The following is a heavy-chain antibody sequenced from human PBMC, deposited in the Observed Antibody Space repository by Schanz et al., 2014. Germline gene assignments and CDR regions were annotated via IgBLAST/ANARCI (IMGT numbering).Heavy chain of an antibody. J-gene: IGHJ6*02. Sequence: QVQLVESGGGVVQPGRSLRLSCAASGFTFSSYGMHWVRQAPGRGLEWVALIWYDGSNKYYAESVKGRFTISRDNPKNALYLQMNSLRAEDTAVYYCARDMTSMGESGFYYYGMDVWGRGTTATVSS. CDR3: ARDMTSMGESGFYYYGMDV. D-gene: IGHD1-26*01. CDR2: IWYDGSNK. V-gene: IGHV3-33*01. CDR1: GFTFSSYG.